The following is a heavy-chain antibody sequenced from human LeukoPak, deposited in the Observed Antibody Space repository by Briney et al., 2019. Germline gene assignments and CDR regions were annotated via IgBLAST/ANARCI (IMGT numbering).Heavy chain of an antibody. Sequence: SVKVSCKASGGTFSSYAISWVRQAPGQGLEWMGGIILIFGTANYAQKFQGRVTITTDESTSTAYMELSSLRSEDTAVYHCAGHIVVVTVLPGAFDIWGQGTMVTVSS. CDR3: AGHIVVVTVLPGAFDI. CDR1: GGTFSSYA. D-gene: IGHD2-21*02. CDR2: IILIFGTA. J-gene: IGHJ3*02. V-gene: IGHV1-69*05.